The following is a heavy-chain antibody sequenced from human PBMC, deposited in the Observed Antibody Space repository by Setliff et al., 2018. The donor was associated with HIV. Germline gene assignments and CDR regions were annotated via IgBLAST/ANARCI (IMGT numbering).Heavy chain of an antibody. CDR3: ARSDSGWPHYQYHHMDV. D-gene: IGHD6-19*01. CDR1: GGTFSSYA. J-gene: IGHJ6*04. CDR2: IIPIYGTP. V-gene: IGHV1-69*13. Sequence: GASVKVSCKASGGTFSSYAITWVRQAPGQGPEWMGGIIPIYGTPNYAQRFQGRVTITADESTSTAYMDLSSLTSDDTAVYYCARSDSGWPHYQYHHMDVWGKGTTVTVSS.